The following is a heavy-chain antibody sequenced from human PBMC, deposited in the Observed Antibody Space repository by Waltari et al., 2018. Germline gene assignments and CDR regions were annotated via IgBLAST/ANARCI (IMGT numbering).Heavy chain of an antibody. CDR1: GYTLRDYY. Sequence: EVRLLQSGAEVKKPGTTFKISCRLSGYTLRDYYIPWIQQGPGKGLQWMGLVDPDDGQTIYAEALQARISRTADSSRKTVYMVLTSLPSDDSAVYYCATGLVDSISASRPFEIWGQGTVITVSS. CDR3: ATGLVDSISASRPFEI. V-gene: IGHV1-69-2*01. CDR2: VDPDDGQT. D-gene: IGHD3-3*02. J-gene: IGHJ3*02.